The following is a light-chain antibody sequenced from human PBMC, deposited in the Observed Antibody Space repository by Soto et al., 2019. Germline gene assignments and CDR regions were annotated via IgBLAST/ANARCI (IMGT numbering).Light chain of an antibody. Sequence: QSALTQPASVSGSHGQSITISCTGTSSDVGSYNVVSWYQQHPGRAPKLLIYEVSKRPSGVSDRFSGSKSGNTASLTISGLQAEDEADYHCCSYAGSSSAYVFGTGTKVTVL. V-gene: IGLV2-23*02. J-gene: IGLJ1*01. CDR2: EVS. CDR1: SSDVGSYNV. CDR3: CSYAGSSSAYV.